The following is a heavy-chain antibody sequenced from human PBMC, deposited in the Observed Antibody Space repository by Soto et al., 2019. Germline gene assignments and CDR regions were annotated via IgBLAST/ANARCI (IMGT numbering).Heavy chain of an antibody. V-gene: IGHV4-39*01. CDR2: ISYSGST. J-gene: IGHJ6*03. CDR3: ARNAVFHPPHQYYYMDV. D-gene: IGHD2-2*01. CDR1: GDSISGSAYY. Sequence: SETLSLTCTLSGDSISGSAYYWGWIRQPPGKGLEWIGSISYSGSTYYNPSLRSRVTISVDTSKNQFSLWLNSVTAADTAAFYCARNAVFHPPHQYYYMDVWGKGTTVTVSS.